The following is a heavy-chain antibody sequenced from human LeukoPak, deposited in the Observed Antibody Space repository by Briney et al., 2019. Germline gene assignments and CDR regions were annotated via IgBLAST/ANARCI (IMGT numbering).Heavy chain of an antibody. V-gene: IGHV1-2*02. D-gene: IGHD6-19*01. Sequence: GASVKVSCKASGYTFTGYYMHWVRQAPGQGLEWIGWINPNSGGTNYAQKFQGRVTMTRDTSISTAYMEVSSLRYEDTAVYYCARRAVDNSYYYYMDVWGKGTTVTVSS. CDR3: ARRAVDNSYYYYMDV. CDR2: INPNSGGT. J-gene: IGHJ6*03. CDR1: GYTFTGYY.